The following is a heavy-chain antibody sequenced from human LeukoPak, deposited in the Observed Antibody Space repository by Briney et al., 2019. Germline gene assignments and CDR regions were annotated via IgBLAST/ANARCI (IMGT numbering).Heavy chain of an antibody. CDR3: ARARGYSGYDTIDY. CDR2: ISAYNGNT. J-gene: IGHJ4*02. Sequence: ASVKVSCKASGYTFTSYGISWVRQAPGQGLEWMGWISAYNGNTNYAQKFQGWVTMTRDTSISTAYMELSRLRSDDTAVYYCARARGYSGYDTIDYWGQGTLVTVSS. V-gene: IGHV1-18*01. CDR1: GYTFTSYG. D-gene: IGHD5-12*01.